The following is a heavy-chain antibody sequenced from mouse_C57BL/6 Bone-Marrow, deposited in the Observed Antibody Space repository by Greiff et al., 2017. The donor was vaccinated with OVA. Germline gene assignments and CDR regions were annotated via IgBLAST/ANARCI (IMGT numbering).Heavy chain of an antibody. J-gene: IGHJ4*01. V-gene: IGHV5-2*01. Sequence: EVKLVASGGGLVQPGESLKLSCESNEYEFPSHDMSWVRKTPEKRLALVAAINSDGGSTYYPDTMERRFIIARDNPQKTLYLQMSSLKSEDTALYYCARHTIVTPYYAMDYWGQGTSVTVSS. CDR1: EYEFPSHD. CDR2: INSDGGST. D-gene: IGHD2-5*01. CDR3: ARHTIVTPYYAMDY.